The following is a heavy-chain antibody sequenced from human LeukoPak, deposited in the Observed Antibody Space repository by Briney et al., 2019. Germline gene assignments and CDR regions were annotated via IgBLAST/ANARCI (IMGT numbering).Heavy chain of an antibody. CDR1: GFPFSNYA. D-gene: IGHD3-10*01. Sequence: GGSLRLSCSVSGFPFSNYAMHWVRQARGEGLEWVSLIRGGSGNIYYVDSVKGRFNISRDNSKNTLYVQMTSLRAEDTAIYYCAKGSDYYGSVTSKKTDWGQGTLVTVSS. V-gene: IGHV3-23*01. CDR3: AKGSDYYGSVTSKKTD. J-gene: IGHJ4*02. CDR2: IRGGSGNI.